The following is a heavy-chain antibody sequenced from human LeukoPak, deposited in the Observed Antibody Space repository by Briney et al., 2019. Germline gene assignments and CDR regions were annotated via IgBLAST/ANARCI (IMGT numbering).Heavy chain of an antibody. V-gene: IGHV3-23*01. Sequence: GGSLRLSCAASGFTFSSYAMSWVRQAPGKGLEWVSAITSSGSTYHADSVKGRFTISRDNSKNTLYLQMNSLRAEDTAVYFCAKNFWSDKYYYYYMDVWGKGTTVTVSS. J-gene: IGHJ6*03. CDR2: ITSSGST. CDR1: GFTFSSYA. D-gene: IGHD3-3*01. CDR3: AKNFWSDKYYYYYMDV.